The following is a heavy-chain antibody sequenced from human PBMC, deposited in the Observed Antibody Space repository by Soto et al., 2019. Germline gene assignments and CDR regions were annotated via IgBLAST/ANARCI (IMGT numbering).Heavy chain of an antibody. Sequence: SGPTLVNPTQTVTLTCVFSGFSLNTFGVTGGWIRQPPGKALEWVALIYWDDGKRYSPSLKSRLTITKETSRNKVVLTMTNVAPEDTATYFLANSTANRVYFKHLGEGTLVNVS. CDR1: GFSLNTFGVT. CDR3: ANSTANRVYFKH. V-gene: IGHV2-5*02. D-gene: IGHD3-10*01. CDR2: IYWDDGK. J-gene: IGHJ1*01.